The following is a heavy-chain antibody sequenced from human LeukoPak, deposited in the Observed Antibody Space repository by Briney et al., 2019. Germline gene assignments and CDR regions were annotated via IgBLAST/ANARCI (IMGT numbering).Heavy chain of an antibody. V-gene: IGHV3-48*03. Sequence: GGSLRLSCAASGFTFSSYEMNWVRQAPGKGLEWVSYISTTGSSIYYADSVKGRFTISRDNVKNSLYLQMNSLRAEDTAVYYCAVDPTLKVDYDILTGYYLFGYWGQGTLVTVSS. CDR3: AVDPTLKVDYDILTGYYLFGY. J-gene: IGHJ4*02. CDR1: GFTFSSYE. D-gene: IGHD3-9*01. CDR2: ISTTGSSI.